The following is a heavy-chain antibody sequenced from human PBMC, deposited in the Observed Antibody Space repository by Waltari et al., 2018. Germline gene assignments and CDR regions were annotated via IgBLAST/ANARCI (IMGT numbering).Heavy chain of an antibody. CDR1: GISLSNYG. CDR2: ISNTGGHT. CDR3: ATGDRYGGI. V-gene: IGHV3-23*01. J-gene: IGHJ4*01. Sequence: EVQLLESGGGLVQPGGSLRLSCEVSGISLSNYGMNWVRQVPGKGVEWVSSISNTGGHTDYADSVKGRVVISKDNAKNTLFLQTNSLRAEDTAVYYCATGDRYGGIWGHGTQVTVSS. D-gene: IGHD5-18*01.